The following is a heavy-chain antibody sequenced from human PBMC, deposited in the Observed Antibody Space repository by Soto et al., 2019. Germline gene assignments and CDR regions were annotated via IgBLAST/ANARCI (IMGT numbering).Heavy chain of an antibody. CDR2: IYPGDSDT. CDR3: ARLPDIYTGSYGIFP. Sequence: GEPLKIACQGSGYSVTSYLIGWVRQMPWKGLEGIVIIYPGDSDTRYSPSFQGQVTISADKSIITAYLQWSSLKASDTAMYYCARLPDIYTGSYGIFPWGQGAMVTVSS. V-gene: IGHV5-51*01. D-gene: IGHD1-26*01. CDR1: GYSVTSYL. J-gene: IGHJ4*03.